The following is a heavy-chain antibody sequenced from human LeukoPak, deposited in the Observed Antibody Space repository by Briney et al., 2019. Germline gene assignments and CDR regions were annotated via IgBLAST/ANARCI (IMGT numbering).Heavy chain of an antibody. CDR1: GFTFRSYA. D-gene: IGHD3-10*01. J-gene: IGHJ6*03. V-gene: IGHV3-23*01. Sequence: PGGSLRLSCAASGFTFRSYAIRWVRQAPGKGLEWVSAISGSGGSTYYAGSVKCRFTISRDNSKNTLYLQMNSLREEDTAVYYCAKESCCNYYYAYMDVWGKGTTVTVSS. CDR3: AKESCCNYYYAYMDV. CDR2: ISGSGGST.